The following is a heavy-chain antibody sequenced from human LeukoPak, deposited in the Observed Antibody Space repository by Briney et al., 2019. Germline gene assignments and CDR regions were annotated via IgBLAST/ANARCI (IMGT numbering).Heavy chain of an antibody. J-gene: IGHJ6*02. D-gene: IGHD3-22*01. CDR2: ISSSSSYT. V-gene: IGHV3-11*06. CDR1: GFTFGDYY. Sequence: PGGSLRLSCAASGFTFGDYYMSWIRQAPGKGLEWVSYISSSSSYTNYADSVKGRFTISRDNAKNSLYLQMNSLRAEDTAVYYCARASADSSGYYYYYYYGMDVWGQGTTVTVSS. CDR3: ARASADSSGYYYYYYYGMDV.